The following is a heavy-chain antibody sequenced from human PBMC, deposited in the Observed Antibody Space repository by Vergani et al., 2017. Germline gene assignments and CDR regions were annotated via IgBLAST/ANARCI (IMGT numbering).Heavy chain of an antibody. Sequence: EVQLVESGGGLVQPGGSLRLSCAASGFTFSSYEMNWVRQAPGKGLEWVSYISSSGSTIYYADSVKGRFTISRDNAKNSLYLQMTSLRAEDTAVYYCARGDPQTYAFDIWGQGTMVTVSS. J-gene: IGHJ3*02. CDR2: ISSSGSTI. CDR3: ARGDPQTYAFDI. D-gene: IGHD2-21*02. CDR1: GFTFSSYE. V-gene: IGHV3-48*03.